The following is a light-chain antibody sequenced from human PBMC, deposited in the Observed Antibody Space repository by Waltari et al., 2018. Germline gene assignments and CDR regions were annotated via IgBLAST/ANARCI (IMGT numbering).Light chain of an antibody. Sequence: EVVMTQSPDTLSVSPGGRATLSCRASQSIATNLAWYQQRRGQAPRLLIFDASTRATSIAVRFSGSGSGTEFTLTISSLQSDDSAVYYCQQYNRWPPITFGQATRLEIK. V-gene: IGKV3-15*01. J-gene: IGKJ5*01. CDR3: QQYNRWPPIT. CDR2: DAS. CDR1: QSIATN.